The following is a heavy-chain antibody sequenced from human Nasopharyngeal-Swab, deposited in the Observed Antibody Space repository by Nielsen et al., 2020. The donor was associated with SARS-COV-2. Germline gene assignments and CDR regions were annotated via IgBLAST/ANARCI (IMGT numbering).Heavy chain of an antibody. V-gene: IGHV4-31*03. D-gene: IGHD6-19*01. Sequence: SETLSLTCTVSGGSISSGGYYWSWIRQHPGKGLEWIGYIYYSGSTYYNPSLKSRVTISVDTSKNQFSLKLSSVTAADTAVYYCARERDSSGWYGPRFDYWGQGTLVTVSS. CDR2: IYYSGST. CDR3: ARERDSSGWYGPRFDY. J-gene: IGHJ4*02. CDR1: GGSISSGGYY.